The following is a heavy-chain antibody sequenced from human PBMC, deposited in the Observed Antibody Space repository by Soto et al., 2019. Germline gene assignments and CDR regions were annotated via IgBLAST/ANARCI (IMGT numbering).Heavy chain of an antibody. J-gene: IGHJ5*01. V-gene: IGHV4-39*01. CDR2: IYYSGST. Sequence: QLQLQESGPGLVKLSETLSLTCTVSGGSISSSSYYWGWIRQPPGKGLEWIGSIYYSGSTYYNPSPECRVTISVGTSKNQCSPKLSSVAAAVTAVYYCARSIAVAGPIDSWGQGTLVTVSS. D-gene: IGHD6-19*01. CDR1: GGSISSSSYY. CDR3: ARSIAVAGPIDS.